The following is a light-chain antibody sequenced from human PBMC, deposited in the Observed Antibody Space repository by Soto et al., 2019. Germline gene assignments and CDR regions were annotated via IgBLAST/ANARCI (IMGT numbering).Light chain of an antibody. Sequence: QSVLTQPRSVSGSPEQSVTISCTGTNSDVGGYNYVSWYQHHPGKAPKLIIYDVTKRPSGVPGRFSGSKSGNTASLTISGLQAEDEADYYCCSSYGGSYSYVFGTGTKVTVL. V-gene: IGLV2-11*01. J-gene: IGLJ1*01. CDR2: DVT. CDR1: NSDVGGYNY. CDR3: CSSYGGSYSYV.